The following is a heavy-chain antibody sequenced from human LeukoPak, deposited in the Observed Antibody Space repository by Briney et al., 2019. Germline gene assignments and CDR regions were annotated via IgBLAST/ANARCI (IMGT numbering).Heavy chain of an antibody. CDR2: IYYSGST. Sequence: SETLSLTCTVSGGSISSSSYYWGWIRQPPGKGLEWIGSIYYSGSTYYNPSLKSRVTISVDTSKNQFSLKLSSVSAADTAVFYCARRSDDSSGYYRFDYWGQGTLVTVSS. J-gene: IGHJ4*02. V-gene: IGHV4-39*01. CDR1: GGSISSSSYY. D-gene: IGHD3-22*01. CDR3: ARRSDDSSGYYRFDY.